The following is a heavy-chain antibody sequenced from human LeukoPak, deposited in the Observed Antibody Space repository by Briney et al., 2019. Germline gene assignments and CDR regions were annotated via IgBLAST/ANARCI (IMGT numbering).Heavy chain of an antibody. CDR2: IIPFAGTP. CDR3: ARDPPRPEYHWFDP. Sequence: SVKVSCKGSGGTLSNYAISWVRQAPGQGLEWMGGIIPFAGTPHYAQKFQGRVTITADDAANTVYMELSSLRSEDTAMYYCARDPPRPEYHWFDPWGQGTLVIVSS. CDR1: GGTLSNYA. V-gene: IGHV1-69*13. D-gene: IGHD2-2*01. J-gene: IGHJ5*02.